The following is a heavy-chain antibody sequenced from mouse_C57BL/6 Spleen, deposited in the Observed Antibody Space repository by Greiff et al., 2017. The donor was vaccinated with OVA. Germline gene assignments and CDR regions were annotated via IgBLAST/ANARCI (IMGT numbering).Heavy chain of an antibody. V-gene: IGHV1-55*01. CDR1: GYTFTSYW. Sequence: QVQLQQPGAELVKPGASVKMSCKASGYTFTSYWITWVKQRPGQGLEWIGDIYPGSGSTTYNEKFKSKATLTVDTSSSTAYMQLSSLTSEDSAVYYCARCGDYDVGAWFAYWGQGTLVTVSA. CDR2: IYPGSGST. D-gene: IGHD2-4*01. J-gene: IGHJ3*01. CDR3: ARCGDYDVGAWFAY.